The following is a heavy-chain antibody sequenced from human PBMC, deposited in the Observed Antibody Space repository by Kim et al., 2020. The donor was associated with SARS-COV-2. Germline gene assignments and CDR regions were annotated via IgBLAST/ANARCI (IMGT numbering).Heavy chain of an antibody. CDR1: GGSISSYY. D-gene: IGHD3-22*01. CDR3: ARYWYDSSGQGGYFDY. Sequence: SETLSLTCTVSGGSISSYYWSWIRQPPGKGLEWIGYIYYSGSTNYNPSLKSRVTISVDTSKNQFSLKLSSVTAADTAVYYCARYWYDSSGQGGYFDYWGQGTLVTVSS. CDR2: IYYSGST. J-gene: IGHJ4*02. V-gene: IGHV4-59*13.